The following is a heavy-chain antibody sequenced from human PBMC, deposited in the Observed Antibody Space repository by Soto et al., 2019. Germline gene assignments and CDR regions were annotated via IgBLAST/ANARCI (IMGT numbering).Heavy chain of an antibody. D-gene: IGHD6-19*01. CDR2: VFHTGTT. V-gene: IGHV4-4*02. J-gene: IGHJ5*02. CDR1: GDSVSSPYY. CDR3: ARSAGWYAIHA. Sequence: QVQLQESGPGLVKPSGTLSLTCAVSGDSVSSPYYWCWVRQSPGKGLEWIGEVFHTGTTSYNPSLRSRFAIPTDKSINQFSLDLSSVTAADTAVYYCARSAGWYAIHAWGPGTLVIVSS.